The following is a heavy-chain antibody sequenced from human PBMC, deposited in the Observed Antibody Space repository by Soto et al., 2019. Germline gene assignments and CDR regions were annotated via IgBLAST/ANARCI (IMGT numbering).Heavy chain of an antibody. V-gene: IGHV4-34*01. Sequence: SETLSLTCVVYGGSFSCYYWSWIRQPPGKGLEWIGEINHSGSTHYNPSLKSRVTISVDTSKNQFSLKLSSVTAADTAVYYCLYSTSSGGDFFDYWGQGTLVTV. J-gene: IGHJ4*02. CDR1: GGSFSCYY. CDR2: INHSGST. D-gene: IGHD6-6*01. CDR3: LYSTSSGGDFFDY.